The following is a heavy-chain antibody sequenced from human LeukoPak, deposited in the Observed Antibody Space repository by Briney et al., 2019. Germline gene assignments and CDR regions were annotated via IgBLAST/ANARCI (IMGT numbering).Heavy chain of an antibody. CDR2: IGGRGGST. CDR1: GFTFSSFT. Sequence: GGSLRLSCAASGFTFSSFTMTWVRQAPGKGLEWVSAIGGRGGSTYYADSVKGRFTISRDNAKNSLSLQMNSLRAEDTAVYYCARGFDSSGYYYGDYWGQGTLVTVSS. D-gene: IGHD3-22*01. CDR3: ARGFDSSGYYYGDY. V-gene: IGHV3-21*04. J-gene: IGHJ4*02.